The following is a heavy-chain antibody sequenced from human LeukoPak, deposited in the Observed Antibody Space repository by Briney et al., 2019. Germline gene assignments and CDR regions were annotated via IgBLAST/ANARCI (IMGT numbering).Heavy chain of an antibody. Sequence: SETLSLTCTVSGGSISSYYWSWIRQPPGKGLEWIGYIYYSRSTNYNPSLKSRVTISVDTSKNQFSLKLSSVTAADTAVYYCARDLRITMVRGVDYYYGMDVWGQGTTVTVSS. V-gene: IGHV4-59*01. J-gene: IGHJ6*02. CDR2: IYYSRST. D-gene: IGHD3-10*01. CDR3: ARDLRITMVRGVDYYYGMDV. CDR1: GGSISSYY.